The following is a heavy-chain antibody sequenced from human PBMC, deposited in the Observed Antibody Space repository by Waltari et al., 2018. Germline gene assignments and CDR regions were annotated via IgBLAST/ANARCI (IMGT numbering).Heavy chain of an antibody. CDR2: INPNSGGT. CDR3: ARGLHMTTVTPFDY. CDR1: GYTFTGYY. J-gene: IGHJ4*02. D-gene: IGHD4-17*01. Sequence: QVQLVQPGAEVKKPGASVKVSCKASGYTFTGYYIIWVRQAPGQGLEWMGRINPNSGGTNYAQKFQGRVTMTRDTSSSTAYMELSRLRSDDTAVYYCARGLHMTTVTPFDYWGQGTLVTVSS. V-gene: IGHV1-2*06.